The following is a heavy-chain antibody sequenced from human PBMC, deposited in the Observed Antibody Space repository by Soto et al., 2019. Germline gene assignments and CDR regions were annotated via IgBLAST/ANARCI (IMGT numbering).Heavy chain of an antibody. CDR1: GFTFNIYA. CDR3: ANLLGISGWSVDY. J-gene: IGHJ4*02. CDR2: ISNSGST. V-gene: IGHV3-23*01. Sequence: EVQVLESGGALVQPGGSLRLSCAASGFTFNIYAMSWVRQVPGKGLEWVSTISNSGSTHSADSVKGRFTISRDNSKNTVDLQMNSLRAEDTAVYYCANLLGISGWSVDYWGQGTLVTVSS. D-gene: IGHD3-22*01.